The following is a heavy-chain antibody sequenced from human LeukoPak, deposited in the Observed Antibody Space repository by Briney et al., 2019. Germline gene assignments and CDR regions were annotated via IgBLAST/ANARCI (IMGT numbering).Heavy chain of an antibody. CDR2: IYYSGNT. Sequence: SETLSLTCTVSGGSISSYYWSWIRQPPGKRLEWIGYIYYSGNTNYNPSLNSRVTISLDTSENQFSLKLTSVTAADTAVYYWARTSPSTAIDYWGQGTLVTVSS. CDR1: GGSISSYY. D-gene: IGHD4-17*01. V-gene: IGHV4-59*01. J-gene: IGHJ4*02. CDR3: ARTSPSTAIDY.